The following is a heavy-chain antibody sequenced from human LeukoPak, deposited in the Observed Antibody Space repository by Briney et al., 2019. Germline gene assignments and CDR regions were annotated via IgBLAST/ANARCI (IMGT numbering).Heavy chain of an antibody. D-gene: IGHD3-10*02. CDR1: GFTFSSYE. CDR3: AELGITMIGGV. J-gene: IGHJ6*04. Sequence: GGSLRLSCAASGFTFSSYEMNWVRQAPGKGLEWVSYISSSGSTIYYADSVKGRFTISRDDAKSSLYLQMNSLRAEDSAVYYCAELGITMIGGVWGKGTTVTISS. CDR2: ISSSGSTI. V-gene: IGHV3-48*03.